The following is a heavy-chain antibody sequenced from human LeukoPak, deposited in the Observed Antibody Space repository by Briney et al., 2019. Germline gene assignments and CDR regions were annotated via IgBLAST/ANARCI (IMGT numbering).Heavy chain of an antibody. CDR3: ARDQGYYYDSSGQRKGNY. V-gene: IGHV1-2*02. CDR2: INPNSGGT. Sequence: GASVTVSCKASGYTFTGYYMHWVRQAPGQGLEWMGWINPNSGGTNYAQKFQGRVTMTRDTSISTAYMELSRLRSDDTAVYYCARDQGYYYDSSGQRKGNYWGQGTLVTVSS. J-gene: IGHJ4*02. D-gene: IGHD3-22*01. CDR1: GYTFTGYY.